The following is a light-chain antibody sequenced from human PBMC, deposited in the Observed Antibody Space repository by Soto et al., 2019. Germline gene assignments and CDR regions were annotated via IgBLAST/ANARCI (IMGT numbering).Light chain of an antibody. Sequence: ALTQPASVSGSPGQSITISCTGTSSDVGGYNYVSWYQQHPGKAPKLMIYDVSNRPSGVSNRFSGSKSGNTASLTISGLQAEDEADYYCSSYTSSSTPSVVFGGGTKLTVL. V-gene: IGLV2-14*01. CDR1: SSDVGGYNY. CDR2: DVS. J-gene: IGLJ2*01. CDR3: SSYTSSSTPSVV.